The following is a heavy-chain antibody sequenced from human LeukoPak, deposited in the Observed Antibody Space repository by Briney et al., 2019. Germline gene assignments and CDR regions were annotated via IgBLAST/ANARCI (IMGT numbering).Heavy chain of an antibody. V-gene: IGHV3-21*01. Sequence: SGGSLRLSCAASGFTFSTYSMNWVRQAPGKGLEWVSSISSSSSYIHYADSVKGRFTISRDNAKNSLFLQMNSLRAEDTAVYYCAGINDYGDPTGAFDIWGQGTMVTVSS. J-gene: IGHJ3*02. CDR1: GFTFSTYS. CDR3: AGINDYGDPTGAFDI. CDR2: ISSSSSYI. D-gene: IGHD4-17*01.